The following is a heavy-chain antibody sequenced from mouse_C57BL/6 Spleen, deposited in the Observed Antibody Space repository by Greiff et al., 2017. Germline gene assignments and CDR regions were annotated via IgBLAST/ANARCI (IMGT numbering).Heavy chain of an antibody. V-gene: IGHV7-3*01. CDR2: IRNKANGYTK. J-gene: IGHJ1*03. Sequence: DVKLVESGGGLVQPGGSLSLSCAASGFTFTDYYMSWVRQPPGKALEWLGFIRNKANGYTKEYSASVKVRFTISRDNSQSILYLQMNVLRAEDTATYYGARYAYDKNWYVDVWGTGTTVTVSS. D-gene: IGHD2-12*01. CDR1: GFTFTDYY. CDR3: ARYAYDKNWYVDV.